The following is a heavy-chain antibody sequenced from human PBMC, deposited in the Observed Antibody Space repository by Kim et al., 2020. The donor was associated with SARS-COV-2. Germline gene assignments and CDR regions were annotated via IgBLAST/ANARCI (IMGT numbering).Heavy chain of an antibody. V-gene: IGHV3-64D*09. Sequence: GGSTYYADSVKGRFTISRDNSKNTLYLQMSSLRAEDTAVYYCVKDPLDYWGQGTLVTVSS. CDR3: VKDPLDY. CDR2: GGST. J-gene: IGHJ4*02.